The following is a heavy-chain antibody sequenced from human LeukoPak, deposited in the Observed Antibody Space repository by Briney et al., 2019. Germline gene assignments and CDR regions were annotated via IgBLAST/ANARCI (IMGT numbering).Heavy chain of an antibody. J-gene: IGHJ6*03. V-gene: IGHV3-48*04. CDR1: GFILSNYN. CDR3: ARVIAARPARRTYYYMDV. CDR2: ISSSGDSI. Sequence: PGGSLRLSCAASGFILSNYNMNWVRQAPGKGLAWLSYISSSGDSIYYADSVKGRFTIFRDNAKDSLYLQMNSLRAEDTAVYHCARVIAARPARRTYYYMDVWGKGTTVTVSS. D-gene: IGHD6-6*01.